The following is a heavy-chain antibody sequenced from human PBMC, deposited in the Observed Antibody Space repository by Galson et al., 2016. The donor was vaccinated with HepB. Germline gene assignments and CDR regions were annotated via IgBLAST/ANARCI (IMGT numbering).Heavy chain of an antibody. D-gene: IGHD3-16*02. J-gene: IGHJ4*02. CDR3: GKSFFSGGSIVRFSDY. CDR2: ISGNGVTT. Sequence: SLRLSCAASGFSFSSFAMSWVRQAPGQGLEWVSAISGNGVTTYYADSVRGRFTISGDNSRDTVYLQMNVLSAGDTAVYYCGKSFFSGGSIVRFSDYWGQGALVTVSP. CDR1: GFSFSSFA. V-gene: IGHV3-23*01.